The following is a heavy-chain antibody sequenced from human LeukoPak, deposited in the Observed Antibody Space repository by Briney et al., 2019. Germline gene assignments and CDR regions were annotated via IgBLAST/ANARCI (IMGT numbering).Heavy chain of an antibody. CDR1: GYTFTSYG. Sequence: ASVKVSCKACGYTFTSYGISWLRQAPGQGLEWMGWISAYNGNTNYAQKLQGRVTMTTDTSTSTAYMELRSLRSDDTAVYYCAREGGSYSGDAFDIWGQGTMVTVSS. D-gene: IGHD1-26*01. J-gene: IGHJ3*02. CDR3: AREGGSYSGDAFDI. CDR2: ISAYNGNT. V-gene: IGHV1-18*01.